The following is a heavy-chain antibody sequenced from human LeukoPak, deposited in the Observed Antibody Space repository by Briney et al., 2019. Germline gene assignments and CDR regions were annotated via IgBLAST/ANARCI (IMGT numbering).Heavy chain of an antibody. CDR3: ARGPSGYYMDV. CDR2: INHSGST. D-gene: IGHD3-10*01. CDR1: GGSFSGYY. V-gene: IGHV4-34*01. J-gene: IGHJ6*03. Sequence: SETLSLTCAVYGGSFSGYYWSWIRQPPGKGLEWIGEINHSGSTNYNPSLKSRVTISVDTSKNQFSLKLSSVTAADTAMYYCARGPSGYYMDVWGKGTTVTVS.